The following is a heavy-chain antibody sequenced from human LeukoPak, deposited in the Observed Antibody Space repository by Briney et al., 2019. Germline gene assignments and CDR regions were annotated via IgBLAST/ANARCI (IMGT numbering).Heavy chain of an antibody. CDR3: ARASRDGYNQNFDY. Sequence: GVSLKISCKAYGYSFFSNYWIAWVRQMPGKGLEWMGILYPGDSDSRYSPSFQGQVTISADRSISTAYLHWSSLKVSDTAMYYCARASRDGYNQNFDYWGQGTLVTVSS. CDR2: LYPGDSDS. D-gene: IGHD5-24*01. J-gene: IGHJ4*02. V-gene: IGHV5-51*01. CDR1: GYSFFSNYW.